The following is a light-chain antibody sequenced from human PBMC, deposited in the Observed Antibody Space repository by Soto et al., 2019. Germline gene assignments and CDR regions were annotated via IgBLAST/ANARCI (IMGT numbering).Light chain of an antibody. V-gene: IGKV1-27*01. Sequence: DIQMTQSPTSLSASVGDRVTITCRASQDIRNFVACYQQKPGKSPNLLIYAASTLQSGVTSWFSVSGSGTDFTLTINSLQPEYVATYSCQKYSSVPVFGPGTKVEIK. CDR3: QKYSSVPV. J-gene: IGKJ3*01. CDR1: QDIRNF. CDR2: AAS.